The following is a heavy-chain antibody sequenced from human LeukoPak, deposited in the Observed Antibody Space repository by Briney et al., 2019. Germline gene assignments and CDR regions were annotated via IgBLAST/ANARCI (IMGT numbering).Heavy chain of an antibody. CDR2: FDPEDGET. CDR3: ATSPSAGQEDWFDP. J-gene: IGHJ5*02. CDR1: GYTLTELS. Sequence: ASVKVSCKVSGYTLTELSMHWVRQAPGKGLEWMGGFDPEDGETIYAQKFQGRVTMTEDTSTDTAYMELSSLRSEDTAVYYCATSPSAGQEDWFDPWGQGTLATVSS. V-gene: IGHV1-24*01.